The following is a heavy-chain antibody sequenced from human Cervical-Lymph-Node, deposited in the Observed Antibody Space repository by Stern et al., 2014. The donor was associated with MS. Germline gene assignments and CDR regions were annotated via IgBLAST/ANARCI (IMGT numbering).Heavy chain of an antibody. CDR1: GGTFSSYA. CDR2: IIPIFGTA. CDR3: ARAEFTIFGVVIIVHWFDP. Sequence: VQLEESGAEVKKPGSSVKVSCKASGGTFSSYAISWVRQAPGQGLEWMGGIIPIFGTANYAQKFQGRVTITADESTSTAYMELSSLRSEDTAVYYCARAEFTIFGVVIIVHWFDPWGQGTLVTVSS. V-gene: IGHV1-69*01. D-gene: IGHD3-3*01. J-gene: IGHJ5*02.